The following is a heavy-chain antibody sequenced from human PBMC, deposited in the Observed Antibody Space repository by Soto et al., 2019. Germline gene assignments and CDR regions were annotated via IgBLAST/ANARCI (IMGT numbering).Heavy chain of an antibody. CDR1: GYTFTSYG. V-gene: IGHV1-18*01. D-gene: IGHD3-22*01. CDR2: ISAYNSNT. J-gene: IGHJ4*02. CDR3: ARWGYYYDSSGYPNPTPSDY. Sequence: ASVKVSCKASGYTFTSYGISWVRQAPGQGLEWMGWISAYNSNTTYAHKLQGRVTMTTDTSTSTAYMELRSLRSDDTAVYYCARWGYYYDSSGYPNPTPSDYWGQGTPVTVSS.